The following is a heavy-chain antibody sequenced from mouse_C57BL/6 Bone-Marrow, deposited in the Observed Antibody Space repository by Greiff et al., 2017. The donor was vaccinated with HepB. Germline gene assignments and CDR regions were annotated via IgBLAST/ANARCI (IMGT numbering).Heavy chain of an antibody. Sequence: VQLQQPGAELVKPGASVKLSCKASGYTFTSYWMQWVKQRPGQGLEWIGEIDPSDSYTNYNQKFKGKATLTVDTSSSTAYMQLSSLTSEDSAVYYCAIYGPYYGSSYWYFDVWGTGTPVTVSS. CDR1: GYTFTSYW. J-gene: IGHJ1*03. CDR2: IDPSDSYT. V-gene: IGHV1-50*01. CDR3: AIYGPYYGSSYWYFDV. D-gene: IGHD1-1*01.